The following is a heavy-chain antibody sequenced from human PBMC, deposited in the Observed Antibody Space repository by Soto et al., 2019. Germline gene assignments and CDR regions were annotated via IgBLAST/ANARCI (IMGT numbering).Heavy chain of an antibody. CDR1: GGSISGYH. CDR2: LLNSGNP. J-gene: IGHJ4*02. D-gene: IGHD3-10*02. Sequence: SETLSPTCSIFGGSISGYHWNWIRQTPGKGVEWIGYLLNSGNPTYSSSLKSRVTISVAMSETQPSLILTSGTAAATAGYYGGKGYNYYGRGYLNLDSWGLGTLVTVSS. V-gene: IGHV4-59*01. CDR3: GKGYNYYGRGYLNLDS.